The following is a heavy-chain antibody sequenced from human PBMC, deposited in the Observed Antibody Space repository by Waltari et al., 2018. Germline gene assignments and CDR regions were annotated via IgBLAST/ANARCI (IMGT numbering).Heavy chain of an antibody. CDR1: GGTFSSYA. CDR2: IIPIFGTA. V-gene: IGHV1-69*13. Sequence: QVQLVQSGAEVKKPGSSVKVSCKASGGTFSSYAISWVRQATGQGLEWMGGIIPIFGTANYAQKFQGRVTITADESTSTAYMELSSLRSEDTAVYYCARDRVPRSPYSGSINGMDVWGQGTTVTVSS. D-gene: IGHD1-26*01. CDR3: ARDRVPRSPYSGSINGMDV. J-gene: IGHJ6*02.